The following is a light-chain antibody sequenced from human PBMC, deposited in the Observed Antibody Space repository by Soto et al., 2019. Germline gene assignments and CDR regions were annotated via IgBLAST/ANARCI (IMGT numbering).Light chain of an antibody. CDR1: QSISSH. J-gene: IGKJ1*01. V-gene: IGKV1-39*01. Sequence: DIRMTQSPSSLSASVGDTVTITCRASQSISSHLNWYQQKPGKAPNLLMYTASNLQSGVPSRFSGSGSGTEFTLTISSLQSEDFAVYYCQQYNNWPPTFGQGTKVDI. CDR3: QQYNNWPPT. CDR2: TAS.